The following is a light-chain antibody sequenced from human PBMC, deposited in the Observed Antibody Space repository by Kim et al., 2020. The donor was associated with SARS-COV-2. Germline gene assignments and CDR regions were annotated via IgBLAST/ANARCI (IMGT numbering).Light chain of an antibody. V-gene: IGLV1-40*01. CDR3: QSYDSSLSGSHVV. Sequence: VTISCTGSSSNIGAGYVVHWYQQLPGTAPKLLIYGNSNRPSGVPDRFSGSKSGTSASLAITGLQAEDEADYYCQSYDSSLSGSHVVFGGGTQLTVL. J-gene: IGLJ2*01. CDR1: SSNIGAGYV. CDR2: GNS.